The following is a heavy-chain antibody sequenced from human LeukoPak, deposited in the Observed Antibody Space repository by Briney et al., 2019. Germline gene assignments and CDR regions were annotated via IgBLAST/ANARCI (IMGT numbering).Heavy chain of an antibody. CDR3: ARVGDNDAFDV. V-gene: IGHV3-64*01. Sequence: PGGSLRLSCAASGFTFSSYAMHWVRQAPGKGLEYVPAISSNGGSTYYANSVQGRFIISRDNSKNTLYLQMGSLRAEDMAVYFCARVGDNDAFDVWGQGTMVTVSS. J-gene: IGHJ3*01. CDR1: GFTFSSYA. CDR2: ISSNGGST. D-gene: IGHD4-17*01.